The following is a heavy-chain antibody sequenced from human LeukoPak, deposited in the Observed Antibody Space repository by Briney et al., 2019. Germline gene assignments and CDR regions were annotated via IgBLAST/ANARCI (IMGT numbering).Heavy chain of an antibody. CDR1: GGSISSGSYY. CDR3: VREVPRVVLEP. V-gene: IGHV4-61*02. J-gene: IGHJ5*02. CDR2: IYTSGST. Sequence: KASETLSLTCTVSGGSISSGSYYWSWIRQPAGKGLEWIGRIYTSGSTNYNPSLKSRVTISVDTSKNQFSLKLSSVTAADTAVYYCVREVPRVVLEPWGQGTLVTVSS. D-gene: IGHD2-21*01.